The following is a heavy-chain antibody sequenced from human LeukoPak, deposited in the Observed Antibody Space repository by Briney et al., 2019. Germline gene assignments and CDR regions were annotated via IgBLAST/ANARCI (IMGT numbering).Heavy chain of an antibody. Sequence: GRSLRLSCAASGLTFSSYGMHWVRQAPGRGLEWVAVIWYDGSKKYYDVSVKGRFTISRDNSKNTLYLQMNSLRAEDTAVYFRAKGRSRGYVDVFDIWGQGTMVTVSS. CDR3: AKGRSRGYVDVFDI. V-gene: IGHV3-33*06. J-gene: IGHJ3*02. D-gene: IGHD3-22*01. CDR1: GLTFSSYG. CDR2: IWYDGSKK.